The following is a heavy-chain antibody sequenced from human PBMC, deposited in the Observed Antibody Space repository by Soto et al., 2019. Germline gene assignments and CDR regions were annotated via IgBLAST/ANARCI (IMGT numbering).Heavy chain of an antibody. CDR2: INHSGST. Sequence: SETLSLTCAVYGGSFSGYYWSWIRQPPGKGLEWIGEINHSGSTNYNPSLKSRVTISVDTSKNQFSLKLSSVTAADTAVYYCARALPHYYYDSSGSSDYWGQGTLVTVSS. CDR1: GGSFSGYY. J-gene: IGHJ4*02. D-gene: IGHD3-22*01. V-gene: IGHV4-34*01. CDR3: ARALPHYYYDSSGSSDY.